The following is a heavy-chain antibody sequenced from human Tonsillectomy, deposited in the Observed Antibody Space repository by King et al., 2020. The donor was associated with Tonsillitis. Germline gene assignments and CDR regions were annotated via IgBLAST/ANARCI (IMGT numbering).Heavy chain of an antibody. CDR2: IRGSGGST. CDR1: GFTFSSYA. J-gene: IGHJ4*02. D-gene: IGHD5-12*01. CDR3: AKKRSGYDYSDY. V-gene: IGHV3-23*04. Sequence: VQLVESGGGLVQPGGSLRLSCAASGFTFSSYAMSWVRQAPGKGLEWVSAIRGSGGSTYYADPVKGRFTISRDNSKKTLYLQMNSLRAEDTAVYYCAKKRSGYDYSDYWGQGTLVTVSS.